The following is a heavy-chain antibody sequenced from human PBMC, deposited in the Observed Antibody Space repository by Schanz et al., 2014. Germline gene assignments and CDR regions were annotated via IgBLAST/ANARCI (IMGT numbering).Heavy chain of an antibody. J-gene: IGHJ4*02. CDR2: ISGSGGST. CDR1: GFTFSGFW. Sequence: VQLVESGGGVVQPGRSLRLSCAASGFTFSGFWMTWVRQAPGKGLEWVSAISGSGGSTYYADSVKGRFTISRDNSKNTLYLQMNSLRAEDTAVYYCARGGPAYYFDDWGQGTLVTVSS. CDR3: ARGGPAYYFDD. V-gene: IGHV3-23*04.